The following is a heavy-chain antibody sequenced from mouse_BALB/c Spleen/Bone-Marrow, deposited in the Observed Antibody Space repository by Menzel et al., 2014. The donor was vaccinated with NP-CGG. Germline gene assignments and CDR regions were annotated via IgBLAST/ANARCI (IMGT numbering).Heavy chain of an antibody. CDR3: TPRLRY. CDR2: IYPGSGST. V-gene: IGHV1S22*01. Sequence: LKESGSELVRPGASVKLSCKASGYTFTSYWMHWVKQRPGQGLEWIGNIYPGSGSTNYDEKFKSKATLTVDTSSSTAYMQLSSLTSEDSAVYYCTPRLRYWGQGTTLTVPS. D-gene: IGHD1-2*01. J-gene: IGHJ2*01. CDR1: GYTFTSYW.